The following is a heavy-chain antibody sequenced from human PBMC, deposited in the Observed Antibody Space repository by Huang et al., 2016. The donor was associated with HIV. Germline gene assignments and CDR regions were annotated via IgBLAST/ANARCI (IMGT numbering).Heavy chain of an antibody. D-gene: IGHD1-20*01. Sequence: EVQLVESGGGVVQPGGSLRLSCVASGFTFYTYSMNWVRQAPGKGLEWLSYISSSDSTIYYAESVKGRFTISRDNAKNSLYLQMNSLRAEDTAVYYCARDLPGGITGVTVGLDYWGQGTLVSVSS. V-gene: IGHV3-48*01. J-gene: IGHJ4*02. CDR2: ISSSDSTI. CDR1: GFTFYTYS. CDR3: ARDLPGGITGVTVGLDY.